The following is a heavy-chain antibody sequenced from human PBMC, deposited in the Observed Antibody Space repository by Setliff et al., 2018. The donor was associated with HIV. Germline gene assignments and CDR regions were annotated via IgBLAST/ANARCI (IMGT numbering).Heavy chain of an antibody. D-gene: IGHD6-25*01. CDR1: GYTFTSYY. Sequence: ASVKVSCKTSGYTFTSYYMHWVRQAPGQGLEWMGIINPSSGGANYAQKFQGRVTMTRDTSISTAYMEVSSLRSDDTAVYYCATDPAAPERTDYWGQGTLVTVSS. J-gene: IGHJ4*02. V-gene: IGHV1-2*02. CDR2: INPSSGGA. CDR3: ATDPAAPERTDY.